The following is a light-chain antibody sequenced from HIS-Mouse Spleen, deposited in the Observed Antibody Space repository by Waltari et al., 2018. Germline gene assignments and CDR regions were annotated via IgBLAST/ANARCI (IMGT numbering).Light chain of an antibody. Sequence: QSVLTQPPSASGTPGQRVPNPCSGTSSTIGSHYVHWYQPLPGTAPKPLIYRNKQRPSGVPDRFSGSKSGTSASLAISGLRSEDEADYYCAAWDDSLSGPVFGGGTKLTVL. V-gene: IGLV1-47*01. J-gene: IGLJ3*02. CDR3: AAWDDSLSGPV. CDR2: RNK. CDR1: SSTIGSHY.